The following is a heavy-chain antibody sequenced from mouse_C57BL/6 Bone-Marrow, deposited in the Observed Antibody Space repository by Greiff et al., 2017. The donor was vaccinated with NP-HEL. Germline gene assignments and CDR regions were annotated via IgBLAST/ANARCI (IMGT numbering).Heavy chain of an antibody. CDR1: GYTFTDYY. CDR3: ARALYGSWFAY. CDR2: INPNNGGT. V-gene: IGHV1-26*01. Sequence: EVQLQQSGPELVKPGASVKISCKASGYTFTDYYMNWVKQSHGKSLEWIGDINPNNGGTSYNQKFKGKATLTVDKSSSTAYMGLRSQTSEDSAVYYCARALYGSWFAYWGQGTLVTVSA. J-gene: IGHJ3*01. D-gene: IGHD1-1*02.